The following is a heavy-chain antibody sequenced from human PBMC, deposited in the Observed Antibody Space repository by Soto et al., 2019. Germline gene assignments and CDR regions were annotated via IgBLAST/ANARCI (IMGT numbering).Heavy chain of an antibody. V-gene: IGHV3-73*02. CDR3: SKYSGSSTIPAA. Sequence: EVQLVESGGGLVQPRGSLKLSCAASGYTFSDTALHWVRQASGKGLEWVARVAAKNENYVTTYAASVQGRFSLSRDDSKNSAYLLMNSLKTEDTAIYYCSKYSGSSTIPAALGQGTLVTVSS. D-gene: IGHD1-26*01. CDR2: VAAKNENYVT. CDR1: GYTFSDTA. J-gene: IGHJ5*02.